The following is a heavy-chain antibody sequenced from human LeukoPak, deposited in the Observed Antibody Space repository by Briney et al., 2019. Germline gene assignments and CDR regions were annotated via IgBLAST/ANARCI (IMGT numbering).Heavy chain of an antibody. Sequence: GASVKVSCKASGGTFNDFAFSWVRQAPGQGLEWMGGIIPIFGTPNYSQKFQGRFTMAADESMTTVYMELRSLRSEDTAVYYCARGPLYYYDSSGYPTFDYWGQGTLVTVSS. CDR2: IIPIFGTP. J-gene: IGHJ4*02. CDR1: GGTFNDFA. CDR3: ARGPLYYYDSSGYPTFDY. D-gene: IGHD3-22*01. V-gene: IGHV1-69*13.